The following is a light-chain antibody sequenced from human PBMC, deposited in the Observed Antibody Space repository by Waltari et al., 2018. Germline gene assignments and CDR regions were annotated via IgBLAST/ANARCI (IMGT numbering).Light chain of an antibody. CDR1: QSVTNNL. V-gene: IGKV3-20*01. Sequence: EIVLTPSPGTLSFFPGDRATFSCRASQSVTNNLLPWYQLKPGQAPRLLIYGASSRATGIPGRFSGSGSGTDFTLTISRLEPEDFAVYYCQKYGGSPTWTFGQGTKVEIK. J-gene: IGKJ1*01. CDR2: GAS. CDR3: QKYGGSPTWT.